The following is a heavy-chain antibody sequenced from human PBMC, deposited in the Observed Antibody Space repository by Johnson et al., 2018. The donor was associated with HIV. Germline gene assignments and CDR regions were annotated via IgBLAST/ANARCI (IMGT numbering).Heavy chain of an antibody. D-gene: IGHD3-22*01. CDR3: ARVTTYYYDNNDYHSDAFDI. V-gene: IGHV3-64*01. Sequence: VQLVESGGGLVQPGGSLRLSCAASGFTFSSYAMHWVRQAPGKGLEYVSAISSNGGSTYYANSVKGRFTISRDNSKNTLYLQMGSLRAEDMAVYYCARVTTYYYDNNDYHSDAFDIWGQGTLVTVSS. CDR2: ISSNGGST. J-gene: IGHJ3*02. CDR1: GFTFSSYA.